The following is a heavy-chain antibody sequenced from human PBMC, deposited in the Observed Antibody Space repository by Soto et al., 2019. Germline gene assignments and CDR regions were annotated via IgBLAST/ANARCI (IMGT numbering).Heavy chain of an antibody. Sequence: SETLSLTCTVSGGSISSYYWSWIRQPAGKGLEWIGRIYTSGSTNYNPSLKSRVTMPVDTSKNQFSLKLSSVTAADTAVYYCARVGQQLVRGWFDPWGQGTLVTVSS. CDR1: GGSISSYY. V-gene: IGHV4-4*07. J-gene: IGHJ5*02. D-gene: IGHD6-13*01. CDR2: IYTSGST. CDR3: ARVGQQLVRGWFDP.